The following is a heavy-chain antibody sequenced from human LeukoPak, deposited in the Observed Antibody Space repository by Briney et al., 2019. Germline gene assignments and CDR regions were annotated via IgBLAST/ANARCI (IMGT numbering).Heavy chain of an antibody. V-gene: IGHV4-34*01. CDR2: INHSGST. CDR3: ARTSVSEWAVAIRFFDY. J-gene: IGHJ4*02. CDR1: GGSISSYY. D-gene: IGHD6-19*01. Sequence: SETLSLTCTVSGGSISSYYWSWIRQPPGKGLEWIGEINHSGSTNYNPFLKSRVTISVDTSKNQFSLKLSSVTAADTAVYYCARTSVSEWAVAIRFFDYWGQGTLVTVSS.